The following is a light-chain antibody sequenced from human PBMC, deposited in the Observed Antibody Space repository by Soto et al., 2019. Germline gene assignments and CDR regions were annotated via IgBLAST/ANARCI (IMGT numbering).Light chain of an antibody. CDR3: QHYGGLPKT. CDR2: GAS. V-gene: IGKV3-20*01. J-gene: IGKJ1*01. CDR1: QSISSNY. Sequence: EIVLTQSPDTLSLSPGERATLSCRASQSISSNYLAWLQQKPGQAPRVLIYGASSRATGIPDRFGGSGSGTDFTLTISRVESEDFAVYFCQHYGGLPKTFGQGTKVEIK.